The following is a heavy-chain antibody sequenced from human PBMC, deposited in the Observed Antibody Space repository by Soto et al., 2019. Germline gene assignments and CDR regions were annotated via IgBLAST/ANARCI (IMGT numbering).Heavy chain of an antibody. CDR2: IIAYNGNT. Sequence: ASLKVYWKSSGGTFSSYASIWVRQAPGQGLEWMGWIIAYNGNTNYAQKLQGRVTMTTDTSTSTAYMELRSLRSDDTAVYYCARYCSGGSCYYYYGMDVWGQGTTVNVSS. J-gene: IGHJ6*02. CDR3: ARYCSGGSCYYYYGMDV. CDR1: GGTFSSYA. D-gene: IGHD2-15*01. V-gene: IGHV1-18*01.